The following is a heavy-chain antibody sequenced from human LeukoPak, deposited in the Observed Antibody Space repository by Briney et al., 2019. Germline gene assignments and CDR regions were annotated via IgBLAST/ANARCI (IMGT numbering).Heavy chain of an antibody. J-gene: IGHJ4*02. Sequence: GGSLTLSCATSGFTFSSYGMSWVRQAPGKGLEWVSGISGSGGSTYYADSVKGRFTISRDNSKNTLYLQMNSLRAEDTAVYYCAKDDGDYVINYFDYWGQGTLVTVSS. CDR2: ISGSGGST. CDR1: GFTFSSYG. CDR3: AKDDGDYVINYFDY. D-gene: IGHD4-17*01. V-gene: IGHV3-23*01.